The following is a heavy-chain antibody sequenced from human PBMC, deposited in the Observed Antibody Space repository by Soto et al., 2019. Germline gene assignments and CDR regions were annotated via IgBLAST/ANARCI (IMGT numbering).Heavy chain of an antibody. J-gene: IGHJ6*03. V-gene: IGHV4-59*08. D-gene: IGHD4-4*01. CDR1: GGSISGYY. CDR2: IYYTGST. CDR3: ARTYSNYAYYYYYMDF. Sequence: SETLSLTCTVSGGSISGYYWSWIRQPPGKGPEWIGYIYYTGSTNYSPSLKSRVTISVDTSKNQFSLKLSSVTAADTAVYYCARTYSNYAYYYYYMDFWGKGTTVTVSS.